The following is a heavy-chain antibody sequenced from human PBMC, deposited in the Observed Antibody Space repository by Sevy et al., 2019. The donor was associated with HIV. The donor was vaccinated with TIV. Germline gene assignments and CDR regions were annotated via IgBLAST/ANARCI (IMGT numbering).Heavy chain of an antibody. V-gene: IGHV3-20*04. CDR3: AREKSCGGACYHFDY. D-gene: IGHD2-21*02. CDR1: GFTFDDYG. CDR2: IIWNGGSK. J-gene: IGHJ4*02. Sequence: GGSLRLSCVASGFTFDDYGMSWVRQVPGKGLEWVSSIIWNGGSKTYADSLKGRFIISRDNGKNSLYLQMNSLRAEDTALYFCAREKSCGGACYHFDYWGQGTLVTVSS.